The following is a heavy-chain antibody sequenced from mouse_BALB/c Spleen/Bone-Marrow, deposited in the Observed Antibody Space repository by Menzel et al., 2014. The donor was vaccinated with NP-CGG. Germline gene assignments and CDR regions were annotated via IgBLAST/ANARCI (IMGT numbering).Heavy chain of an antibody. J-gene: IGHJ3*01. D-gene: IGHD2-10*02. V-gene: IGHV7-1*02. CDR2: SRNKAKYYTT. CDR1: GFTFSDFY. Sequence: EVKLQESGGGLVQPGDSLRLSCATSGFTFSDFYMEWVRQPPGKRLEWIAASRNKAKYYTTEYSASVKGRFIVSRDTSQSVLYLQMNALRAEVTAIYYCARDVGYGNYFVYWGQGTLVTVSA. CDR3: ARDVGYGNYFVY.